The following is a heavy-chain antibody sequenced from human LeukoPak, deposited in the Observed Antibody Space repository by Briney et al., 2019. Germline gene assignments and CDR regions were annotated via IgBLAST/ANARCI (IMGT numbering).Heavy chain of an antibody. V-gene: IGHV4-30-2*01. Sequence: SETLSLTCAVSGGSVRSGGYSWSWIRQPPGNGLEWIGYIYHSGRASYNPSLKSRVTISLDRSRNHVSLNLTSVTAADTAVYYCARSGSTDFDYWGQGTLVTVSS. J-gene: IGHJ4*02. CDR3: ARSGSTDFDY. CDR2: IYHSGRA. D-gene: IGHD5-12*01. CDR1: GGSVRSGGYS.